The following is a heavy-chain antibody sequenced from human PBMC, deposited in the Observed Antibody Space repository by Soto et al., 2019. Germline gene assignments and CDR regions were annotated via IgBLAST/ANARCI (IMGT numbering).Heavy chain of an antibody. CDR3: AKDPRLGNWFDP. CDR1: GFTFSSYG. J-gene: IGHJ5*02. D-gene: IGHD3-22*01. CDR2: ISYDGSNK. Sequence: VGSLRLSCAASGFTFSSYGMHWVRQAPGKGLEWVAVISYDGSNKYYADSVKGRFTISRDNSKNTLYLQMNSLRAEDTAVYYCAKDPRLGNWFDPWSQGTLVTVSS. V-gene: IGHV3-30*18.